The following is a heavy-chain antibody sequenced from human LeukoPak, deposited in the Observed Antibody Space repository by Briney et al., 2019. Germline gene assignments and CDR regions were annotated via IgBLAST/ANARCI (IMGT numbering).Heavy chain of an antibody. CDR3: AKDQGIVLMVYATYFDY. Sequence: GGSLRLSCTASGFTFGDYAMSWFRQAPGKGLEWVAVISYDGSNKYYADSVKGRFTISRDNSKNTLYLQMNSLRAEDTAVYYCAKDQGIVLMVYATYFDYWGQGTLVTVSS. J-gene: IGHJ4*02. CDR1: GFTFGDYA. D-gene: IGHD2-8*01. V-gene: IGHV3-30*04. CDR2: ISYDGSNK.